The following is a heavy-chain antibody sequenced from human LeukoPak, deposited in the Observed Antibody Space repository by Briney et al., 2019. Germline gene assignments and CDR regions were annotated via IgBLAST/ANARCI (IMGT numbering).Heavy chain of an antibody. J-gene: IGHJ4*02. CDR3: ARVDTVMAYYFDL. Sequence: GGTLTLYCAAYGFTVSTNCMTWVRQAPGKGLEWVSTIYSGGTTYYADSVMGRFTISRHNSRNTLYLQMNSLRAEDTAVYYCARVDTVMAYYFDLWGQGTLVTVSS. V-gene: IGHV3-53*04. CDR1: GFTVSTNC. D-gene: IGHD5-18*01. CDR2: IYSGGTT.